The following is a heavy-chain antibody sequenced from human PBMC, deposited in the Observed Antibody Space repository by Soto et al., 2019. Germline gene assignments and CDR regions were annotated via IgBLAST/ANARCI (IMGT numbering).Heavy chain of an antibody. D-gene: IGHD6-6*01. J-gene: IGHJ5*02. V-gene: IGHV3-15*05. CDR3: TTEGGYSSSPWWFGP. CDR1: GFTVTDAW. CDR2: IKSKFDGATT. Sequence: GGSLRLSCAVSGFTVTDAWMTWVRQAPGKGLEWVGRIKSKFDGATTDYAASVQGRFTISRDDSNNMLFLQMISLKTEDTALYYCTTEGGYSSSPWWFGPWGQGTLVTVS.